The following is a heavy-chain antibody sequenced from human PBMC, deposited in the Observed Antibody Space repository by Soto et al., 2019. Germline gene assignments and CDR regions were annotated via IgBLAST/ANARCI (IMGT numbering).Heavy chain of an antibody. CDR2: INHSGST. CDR3: AGSITGRRPYFYYYHGMDV. Sequence: LSLTCTVYGGSFSGYYWNWIRQPPGKGLEWIGEINHSGSTNFNPSLKSRVTISVDTSKNQFSLKLNSVTAADTAVYYCAGSITGRRPYFYYYHGMDVWGQGTSVTVSS. J-gene: IGHJ6*02. V-gene: IGHV4-34*01. CDR1: GGSFSGYY. D-gene: IGHD1-20*01.